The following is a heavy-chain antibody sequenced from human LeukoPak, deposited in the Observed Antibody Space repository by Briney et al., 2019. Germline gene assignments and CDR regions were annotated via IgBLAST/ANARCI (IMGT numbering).Heavy chain of an antibody. Sequence: SVKVSCKASGGTFISYAISWVRQAPGQGLEWMGGIIPIFGTANYAQKFQGRVTMTRGTSTSTVYMELSSLRSEDTAVYYCARSPSSGWYDWYYYYGMDVWGQGTTVTVSS. V-gene: IGHV1-69*05. J-gene: IGHJ6*02. CDR1: GGTFISYA. CDR2: IIPIFGTA. D-gene: IGHD6-19*01. CDR3: ARSPSSGWYDWYYYYGMDV.